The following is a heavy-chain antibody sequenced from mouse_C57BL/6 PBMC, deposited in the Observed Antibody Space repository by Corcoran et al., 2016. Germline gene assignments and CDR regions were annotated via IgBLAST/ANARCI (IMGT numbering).Heavy chain of an antibody. CDR2: IYWDDDK. D-gene: IGHD3-3*01. CDR3: ARRDGWGDAMDY. V-gene: IGHV8-12*01. Sequence: QVTLKESGPGILQSSQTLSLTCSFSGFSLSTSGMGVSWIRQPSGKGLEWLAHIYWDDDKRYNPSLKSRLTISKDTSRNQVFLKITSVDTADTTTYDCARRDGWGDAMDYWGQGTSVTVSS. CDR1: GFSLSTSGMG. J-gene: IGHJ4*01.